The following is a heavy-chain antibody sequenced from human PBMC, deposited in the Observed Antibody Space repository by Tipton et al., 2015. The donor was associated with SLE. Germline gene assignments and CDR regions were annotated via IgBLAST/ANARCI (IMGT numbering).Heavy chain of an antibody. CDR3: ARGRDSSGLPRG. V-gene: IGHV4-34*01. Sequence: TLSLTCAVYGGSFSGYYWSWIRQPPGKGLEWIGEINHSGSTNYNPSLKSRVTISVDTSKNQFSLKLSSVTAADTAVYYCARGRDSSGLPRGWDQGTLVTVSS. CDR2: INHSGST. J-gene: IGHJ4*02. CDR1: GGSFSGYY. D-gene: IGHD6-19*01.